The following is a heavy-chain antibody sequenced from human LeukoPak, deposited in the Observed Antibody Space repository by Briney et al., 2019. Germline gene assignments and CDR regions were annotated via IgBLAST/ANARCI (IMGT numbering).Heavy chain of an antibody. J-gene: IGHJ4*02. D-gene: IGHD6-13*01. CDR2: MNPNSGNT. CDR3: ARGVYIAAAQYGY. Sequence: ASVKVSCKASGYTFTSYDINWVRQATGQGLEWMGWMNPNSGNTGYAQKFQGRVTMTRNTSIGTAYMELSSLRSEDTAVYYCARGVYIAAAQYGYWGQGTLVTVSS. CDR1: GYTFTSYD. V-gene: IGHV1-8*01.